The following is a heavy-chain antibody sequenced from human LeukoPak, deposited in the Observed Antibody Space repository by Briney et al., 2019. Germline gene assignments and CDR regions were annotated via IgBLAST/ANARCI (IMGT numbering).Heavy chain of an antibody. D-gene: IGHD4-17*01. CDR3: ARGHMVTTWKDFDY. CDR1: GFTLSTYA. Sequence: ASVKVSCKASGFTLSTYAIRWVRQAPGQGLEWMGWINVGNGNVKYSQKFQGRVTITRDTSASTVYMELSRLRPEDTAIYYCARGHMVTTWKDFDYWGQGTLVALSS. V-gene: IGHV1-3*01. CDR2: INVGNGNV. J-gene: IGHJ4*02.